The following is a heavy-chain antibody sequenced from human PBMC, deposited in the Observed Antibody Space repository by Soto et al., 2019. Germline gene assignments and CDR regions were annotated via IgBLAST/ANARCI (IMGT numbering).Heavy chain of an antibody. V-gene: IGHV4-39*01. J-gene: IGHJ4*02. CDR1: YGSISVSNFF. CDR3: QGITGRHLDF. CDR2: IDYSGTA. Sequence: SETLSLTCTVSYGSISVSNFFWGWVRQPPGKGLEWIGNIDYSGTAYFNPSLGTRVTFPVDTSKNQFSLTLYSVTAADTVFFYCQGITGRHLDFWGQGTLATVSS. D-gene: IGHD3-16*01.